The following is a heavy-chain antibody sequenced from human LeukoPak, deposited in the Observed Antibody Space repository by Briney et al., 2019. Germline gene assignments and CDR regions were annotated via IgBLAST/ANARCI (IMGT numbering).Heavy chain of an antibody. Sequence: GESLRLSCAGSGFTFSSYAMTWVRQAPGKGLKWVSGISASNGNTYHADSVKGRFTISRDNSKGTLYLQMNSLRVEDTAVYYCARIGYASSSQDYWGQGTLVTVSS. CDR1: GFTFSSYA. D-gene: IGHD6-13*01. J-gene: IGHJ4*02. CDR2: ISASNGNT. V-gene: IGHV3-23*01. CDR3: ARIGYASSSQDY.